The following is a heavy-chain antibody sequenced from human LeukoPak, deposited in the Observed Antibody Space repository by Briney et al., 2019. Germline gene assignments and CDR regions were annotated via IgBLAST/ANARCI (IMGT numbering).Heavy chain of an antibody. Sequence: ASLKISCTTSGYTFSRNSYTWVRQAPGQGLEWMGWISTYNGNTYYAQKFQGRVTLTTDTSTTTGYLELRSLRSDDTAVYFCARGNWNDPKVHSDYWGQGTLVTVST. CDR1: GYTFSRNS. V-gene: IGHV1-18*04. CDR3: ARGNWNDPKVHSDY. CDR2: ISTYNGNT. J-gene: IGHJ4*02. D-gene: IGHD1-1*01.